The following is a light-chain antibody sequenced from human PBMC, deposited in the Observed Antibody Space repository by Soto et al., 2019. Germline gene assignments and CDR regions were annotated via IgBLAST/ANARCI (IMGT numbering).Light chain of an antibody. CDR2: RAS. V-gene: IGKV1-5*03. CDR3: QRHETYPQA. J-gene: IGKJ4*01. CDR1: RDIGTW. Sequence: TQMTQPPSTLSASVGDSVSITCRASRDIGTWLAWFQQKPGRAPNLLIYRASTLARGVPSRFSGNGSGTDFTIIISSLQPDEFATYYCQRHETYPQAFGGGTKVDI.